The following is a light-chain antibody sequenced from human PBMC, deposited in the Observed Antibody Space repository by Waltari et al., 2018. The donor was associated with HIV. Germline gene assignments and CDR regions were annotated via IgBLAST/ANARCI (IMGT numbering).Light chain of an antibody. CDR1: SSAVGGYNY. J-gene: IGLJ2*01. V-gene: IGLV2-8*01. CDR2: QVT. CDR3: SSYGGSKNLL. Sequence: QSALTQPPFASGSPAQSVTISCIRPSSAVGGYNYVFWFQQHPGKAPKMIIYQVTKRPSGVPDRFSGSKSGNTASLTVSGLQDEDEADYYCSSYGGSKNLLFGGGTKLTVL.